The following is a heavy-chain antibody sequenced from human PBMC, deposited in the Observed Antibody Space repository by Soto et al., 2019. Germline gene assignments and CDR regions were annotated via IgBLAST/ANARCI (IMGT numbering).Heavy chain of an antibody. Sequence: GGSLRLSCAASGFTVSSNYMSWVRQAPGKGLEWVSVIYSGGSTYYADSVKGRFTISRDNSKNTLYLQMNSLRAEDTAVYYCAGEQLLHPPCYMDVWSKGTTVTVSS. CDR1: GFTVSSNY. J-gene: IGHJ6*03. CDR3: AGEQLLHPPCYMDV. CDR2: IYSGGST. D-gene: IGHD2-2*02. V-gene: IGHV3-66*01.